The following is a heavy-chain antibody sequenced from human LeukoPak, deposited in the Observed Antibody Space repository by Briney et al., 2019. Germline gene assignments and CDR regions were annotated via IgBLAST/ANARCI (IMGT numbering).Heavy chain of an antibody. Sequence: SETLSLTCAVYGGSFSGYYWSWIRQPPGKGLEWIGEINHSGSTNYNPSLKSRVTISVDTSKNQFSLKLGSVTAADTAVYYCARGGRGDYRNEYYFDYWGQGTLVPVSS. D-gene: IGHD4-11*01. CDR2: INHSGST. V-gene: IGHV4-34*01. CDR1: GGSFSGYY. CDR3: ARGGRGDYRNEYYFDY. J-gene: IGHJ4*02.